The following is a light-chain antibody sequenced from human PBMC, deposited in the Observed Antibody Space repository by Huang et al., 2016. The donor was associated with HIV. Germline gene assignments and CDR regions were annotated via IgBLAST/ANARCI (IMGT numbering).Light chain of an antibody. J-gene: IGKJ2*01. CDR1: QAIDKY. CDR3: QQSYRTPRT. Sequence: DIQMTQFPTSLSASVEDRVTITCRAGQAIDKYLNWYQQKSGRAPRLLIYGASKLQSWVPSRFSGRASGTHFSLTINSLQPDDSAIYYCQQSYRTPRTFGQGTNLEI. CDR2: GAS. V-gene: IGKV1-39*01.